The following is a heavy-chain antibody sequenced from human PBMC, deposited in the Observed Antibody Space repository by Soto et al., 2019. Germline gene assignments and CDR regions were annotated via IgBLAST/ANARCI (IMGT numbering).Heavy chain of an antibody. CDR2: INAGNGNT. V-gene: IGHV1-3*01. J-gene: IGHJ5*02. Sequence: WMGLINAGNGNTKYSQMFQGRVTITRDTSASTAYMELSSLRSEDTAVYYCARNVGYCSSTSCYDGRFDPWGQGTLVTVSS. D-gene: IGHD2-2*01. CDR3: ARNVGYCSSTSCYDGRFDP.